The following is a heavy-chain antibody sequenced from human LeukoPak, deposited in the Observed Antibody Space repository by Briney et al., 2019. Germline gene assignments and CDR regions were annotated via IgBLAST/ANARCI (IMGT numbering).Heavy chain of an antibody. CDR1: GGSIRTDGSY. CDR2: IYIDGIT. V-gene: IGHV4-39*02. CDR3: ARLFTRAWEYRYGMDV. J-gene: IGHJ6*02. D-gene: IGHD1-26*01. Sequence: SETLSLTCTVSGGSIRTDGSYWAWVRQPPGKGLEWIGSIYIDGITHYNSSLQSRVTLSIDTSKNHFSLRLTSVTAADTAVFYCARLFTRAWEYRYGMDVWGQGTAVTVSS.